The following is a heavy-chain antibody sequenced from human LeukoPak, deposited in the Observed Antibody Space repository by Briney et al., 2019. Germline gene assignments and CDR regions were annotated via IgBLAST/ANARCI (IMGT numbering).Heavy chain of an antibody. CDR3: AKAEWLQGVY. Sequence: GRSLRLSCAASGFTFSDYRMHWVRQAPGKGLEWVSAISGSGGSTYYADSVKGRFTISRDNSKNTLYLQMNSLRAEDTAVYYCAKAEWLQGVYWGQGTLVTVSS. CDR2: ISGSGGST. V-gene: IGHV3-23*01. J-gene: IGHJ4*02. CDR1: GFTFSDYR. D-gene: IGHD5-12*01.